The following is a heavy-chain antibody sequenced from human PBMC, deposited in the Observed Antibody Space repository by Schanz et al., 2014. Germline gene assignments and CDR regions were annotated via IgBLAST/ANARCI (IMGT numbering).Heavy chain of an antibody. CDR1: GFSFSDYY. D-gene: IGHD2-15*01. CDR2: INTGSNYI. V-gene: IGHV3-11*03. CDR3: AKDLWVDCSDGCFNWYFDL. J-gene: IGHJ2*01. Sequence: QVHLLESGGGLVEPGGSLRLSCAASGFSFSDYYMSWIRQAPGKGLEWISFINTGSNYINYADSVKGRFTISRDNTKSSLFLQLNSLRADDTTVYYCAKDLWVDCSDGCFNWYFDLWGRGTLVTVSS.